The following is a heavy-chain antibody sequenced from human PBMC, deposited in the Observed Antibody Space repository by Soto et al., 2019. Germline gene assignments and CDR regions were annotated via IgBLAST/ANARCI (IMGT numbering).Heavy chain of an antibody. Sequence: QVQLVESGGGVVQPGRSLRLSCAASGFTFSSYGMHWVRQAPGKGLEWVAVISYDGSNKYYADSLKGRFTISRDNSRNTLFLQMNSLRAEDTAVYYWARDSVLEYGNWFDPWGQGTLVTVSS. D-gene: IGHD1-1*01. V-gene: IGHV3-30*03. CDR1: GFTFSSYG. J-gene: IGHJ5*02. CDR3: ARDSVLEYGNWFDP. CDR2: ISYDGSNK.